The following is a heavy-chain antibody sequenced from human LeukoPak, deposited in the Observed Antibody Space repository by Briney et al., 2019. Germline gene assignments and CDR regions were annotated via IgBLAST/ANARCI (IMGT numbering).Heavy chain of an antibody. CDR1: GGFVATYY. J-gene: IGHJ4*02. CDR3: AKLPVYYDSGSFIDY. CDR2: MSTRGPT. Sequence: SETLSLTCTVSGGFVATYYWAWIRRSPGKGLEFIGRMSTRGPTNYNPSLESRVSMSTDTSKNQFSLQLNSVTPEDTAVYYCAKLPVYYDSGSFIDYWGQGTLVTVSS. V-gene: IGHV4-4*07. D-gene: IGHD3-10*01.